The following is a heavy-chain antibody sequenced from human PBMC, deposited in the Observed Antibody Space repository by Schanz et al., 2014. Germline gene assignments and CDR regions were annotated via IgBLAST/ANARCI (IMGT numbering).Heavy chain of an antibody. Sequence: EVHLVESGGGLVQPGGSLRLSCAASGITFSSHSFNWARQAPGKGLEWISYITYNGGTIYYADSVKGRFTISRDNAKNSLYLEMNSLRAEDTALYYCARDRRNADLDYWGQGTLVTVSS. D-gene: IGHD1-1*01. V-gene: IGHV3-48*01. CDR2: ITYNGGTI. CDR3: ARDRRNADLDY. J-gene: IGHJ4*02. CDR1: GITFSSHS.